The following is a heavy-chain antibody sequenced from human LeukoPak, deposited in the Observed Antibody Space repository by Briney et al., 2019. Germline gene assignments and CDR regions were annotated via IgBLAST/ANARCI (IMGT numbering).Heavy chain of an antibody. D-gene: IGHD3-9*01. CDR1: GYTFTSYD. V-gene: IGHV1-8*01. J-gene: IGHJ4*02. CDR2: MNPNSGNT. CDR3: ARRASSDWLLDY. Sequence: VASVKVSCKASGYTFTSYDINWVRQATGQGLEWMGWMNPNSGNTGYAQKFQGRVTMTRNTSISTAYMELSSLRSEDTAVYYCARRASSDWLLDYWGQGTLVTVSS.